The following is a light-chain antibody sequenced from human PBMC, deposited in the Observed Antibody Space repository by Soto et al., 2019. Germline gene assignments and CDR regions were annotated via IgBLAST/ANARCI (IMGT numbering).Light chain of an antibody. J-gene: IGLJ3*02. Sequence: QLVLTQPPSASGTPGQRVPISCSGSSYNIGRNSVNWYQQFPGTAPKLLIYGSNQRPSGVPDRFSGSKSGTSASLAISGLQSEDEADYYCATWDDSLNGWVFGGGTKLTVL. CDR1: SYNIGRNS. V-gene: IGLV1-44*01. CDR3: ATWDDSLNGWV. CDR2: GSN.